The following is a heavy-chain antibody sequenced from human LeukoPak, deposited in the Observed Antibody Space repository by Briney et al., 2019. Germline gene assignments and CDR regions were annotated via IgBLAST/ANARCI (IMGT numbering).Heavy chain of an antibody. CDR2: ISGSGGST. Sequence: GGSLRLSCAASEITFRIYTMHWVRQAPGKGLEWVSAISGSGGSTYYADSVKGRFTISRDNSKNTLYLQMNSLRAEDTAVYYCASDFIWELLDYWGQGTLVTVSS. CDR3: ASDFIWELLDY. J-gene: IGHJ4*02. V-gene: IGHV3-23*01. D-gene: IGHD1-26*01. CDR1: EITFRIYT.